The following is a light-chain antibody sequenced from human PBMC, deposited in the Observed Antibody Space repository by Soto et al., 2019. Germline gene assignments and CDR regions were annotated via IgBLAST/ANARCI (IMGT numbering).Light chain of an antibody. J-gene: IGKJ3*01. CDR1: QSVSSNN. V-gene: IGKV3-20*01. CDR2: GAS. CDR3: QHYGRSPFT. Sequence: EIVLTQSPGTLSLSPGERATLSCRASQSVSSNNLAWYQQRPGQAPRVVIYGASTRATGIPERFSGSGSGTDFTLTISRLEPEDFAVYYCQHYGRSPFTFGPGTKVVIK.